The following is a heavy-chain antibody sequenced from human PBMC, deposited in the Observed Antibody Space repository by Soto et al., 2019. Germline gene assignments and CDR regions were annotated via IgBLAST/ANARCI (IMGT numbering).Heavy chain of an antibody. CDR2: ISGSGGST. D-gene: IGHD3-22*01. CDR3: AKGVKFDYDSAEGWFDP. Sequence: EVQLLESGGDLVQPGGSLRLSCVASGFTFNNFAMNWVRQAPGKGLEWVSGISGSGGSTYYADPVKGRFTASRDNSKNTLYLQMNGLRVEDTAVYYCAKGVKFDYDSAEGWFDPWGQGTLVTVSS. V-gene: IGHV3-23*01. CDR1: GFTFNNFA. J-gene: IGHJ5*02.